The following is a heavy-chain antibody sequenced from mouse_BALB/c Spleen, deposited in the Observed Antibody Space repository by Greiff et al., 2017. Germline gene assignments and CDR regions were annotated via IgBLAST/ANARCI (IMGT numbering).Heavy chain of an antibody. CDR2: IDPSDSET. CDR3: ARLYYYGSSYGYYAMDY. J-gene: IGHJ4*01. Sequence: VKLMESGPQLVRPGASVKISCKASGYSFTSYWMHWVKQRPGQGLEWIGMIDPSDSETRLNQKFKDKATLTVDKSSSTAYMQLSSPTSEDSAVYYCARLYYYGSSYGYYAMDYWGQGTSVTVSS. D-gene: IGHD1-1*01. CDR1: GYSFTSYW. V-gene: IGHV1S126*01.